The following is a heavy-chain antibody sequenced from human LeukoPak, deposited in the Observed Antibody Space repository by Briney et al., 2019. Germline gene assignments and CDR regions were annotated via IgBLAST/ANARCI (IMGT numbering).Heavy chain of an antibody. CDR2: ISVYNGNT. V-gene: IGHV1-18*01. D-gene: IGHD3-22*01. Sequence: VASVKVSCKASGYTFTTSSISWVRQAPGQGLEWMGWISVYNGNTNYAQKFQGRVTVTTDTSTTTAYMELRSLRSDDTAVYYCGRDLDYDSSGDPDAFDIWGQGTMVTVSS. J-gene: IGHJ3*02. CDR3: GRDLDYDSSGDPDAFDI. CDR1: GYTFTTSS.